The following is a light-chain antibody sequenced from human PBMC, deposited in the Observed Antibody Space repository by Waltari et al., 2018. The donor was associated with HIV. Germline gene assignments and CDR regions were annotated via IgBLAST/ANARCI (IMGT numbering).Light chain of an antibody. Sequence: QAGLTQPPSVSKGLRQTATLTCPGNSNNVGNQGAAWLQQHQGHPPKLLSYRNNNRPSGISERFSASRSGNTASLTITGLQPEDEADYYCSAWDSSLSALVFGGGTKLTVL. CDR3: SAWDSSLSALV. CDR2: RNN. CDR1: SNNVGNQG. J-gene: IGLJ3*02. V-gene: IGLV10-54*04.